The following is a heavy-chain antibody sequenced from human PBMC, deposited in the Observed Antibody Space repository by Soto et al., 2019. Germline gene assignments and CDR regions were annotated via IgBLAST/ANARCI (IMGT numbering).Heavy chain of an antibody. CDR1: GFMFSNYD. V-gene: IGHV3-21*01. Sequence: GGSLRLSCAASGFMFSNYDMNWVRKAPGKGLEWVSSISSSSRYIYYADSVKGRFTISRDNSKNTLYLQMNSLRAEDTAVYYCARDDYDSSGLDYWGQGTLVTVSS. CDR2: ISSSSRYI. D-gene: IGHD3-22*01. CDR3: ARDDYDSSGLDY. J-gene: IGHJ4*02.